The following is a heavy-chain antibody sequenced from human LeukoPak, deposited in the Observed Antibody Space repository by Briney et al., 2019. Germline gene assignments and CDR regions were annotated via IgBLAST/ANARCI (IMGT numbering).Heavy chain of an antibody. CDR1: GFTFSSYA. V-gene: IGHV3-23*01. CDR3: AKGRTWIQLWFAY. D-gene: IGHD5-18*01. J-gene: IGHJ4*02. Sequence: PGGSLRLSCAASGFTFSSYAMSWVRQAPGKGLEWVSAISSSGGSTYYADSVKGRFTISRDNSKNTLYLQMNSLRAEDTAVYYCAKGRTWIQLWFAYWGQGTLVTVSS. CDR2: ISSSGGST.